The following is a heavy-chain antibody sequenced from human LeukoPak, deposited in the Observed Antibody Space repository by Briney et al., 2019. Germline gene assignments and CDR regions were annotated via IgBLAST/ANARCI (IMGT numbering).Heavy chain of an antibody. Sequence: GGSLRLSCAASGFTFSSYAMGWVRQAPGKGLEWVSAISGSGGSTFYADSVKGRFTISRDNSKNTLYLQMNSLRAEDTAVYYCAKSFWYSGSYYDIWGQGTMVTVSS. D-gene: IGHD1-26*01. CDR3: AKSFWYSGSYYDI. V-gene: IGHV3-23*01. CDR1: GFTFSSYA. J-gene: IGHJ3*02. CDR2: ISGSGGST.